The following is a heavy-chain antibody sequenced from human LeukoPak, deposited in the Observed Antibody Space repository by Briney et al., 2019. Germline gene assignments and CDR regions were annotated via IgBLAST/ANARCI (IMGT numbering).Heavy chain of an antibody. CDR2: INPNSGGT. Sequence: GASVKVSCKASGYTFTGYYMHWVRQAPGQGLEWMGWINPNSGGTNYAQKFQGRDTMTRDTSISTAYMELSRLRSDDTAVYYCASYYYDSSGYCVSEYFQHWGQGTLVTVSS. CDR1: GYTFTGYY. V-gene: IGHV1-2*02. D-gene: IGHD3-22*01. J-gene: IGHJ1*01. CDR3: ASYYYDSSGYCVSEYFQH.